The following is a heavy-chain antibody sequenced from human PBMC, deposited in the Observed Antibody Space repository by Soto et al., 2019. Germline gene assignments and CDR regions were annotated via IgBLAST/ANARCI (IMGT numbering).Heavy chain of an antibody. Sequence: GGSLRLSCAASGFTFSSYWMHWVRHDPGKGLVWVSRINSDGSSTNYADSVKGRFTISRDNAKNTLHLQMSSLRAEDTAVYYCVRGSSGWYGLDSWGQGTLVTVSS. V-gene: IGHV3-74*01. D-gene: IGHD6-19*01. J-gene: IGHJ4*02. CDR1: GFTFSSYW. CDR2: INSDGSST. CDR3: VRGSSGWYGLDS.